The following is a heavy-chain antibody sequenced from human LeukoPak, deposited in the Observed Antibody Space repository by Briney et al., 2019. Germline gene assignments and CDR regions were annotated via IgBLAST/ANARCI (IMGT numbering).Heavy chain of an antibody. Sequence: GGSLRLSCAASGFTVSSSYMSWVRQAPGKGLEWVANIKQDGSEKYYVDSVKGRFTISRDNAKNSLYLQMNSLRAEDTAVYYCARDARNYYGSGSYLYYFDYWGQGTLVTVSS. J-gene: IGHJ4*02. V-gene: IGHV3-7*01. CDR3: ARDARNYYGSGSYLYYFDY. CDR1: GFTVSSSY. D-gene: IGHD3-10*01. CDR2: IKQDGSEK.